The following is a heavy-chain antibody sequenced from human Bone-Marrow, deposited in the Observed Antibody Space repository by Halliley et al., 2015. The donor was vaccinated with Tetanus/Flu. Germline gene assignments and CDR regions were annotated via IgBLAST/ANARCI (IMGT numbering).Heavy chain of an antibody. CDR3: ARGLIMDV. CDR2: FYYSGST. CDR1: GGSLSSGTYD. V-gene: IGHV4-39*01. Sequence: LRLSCTVSGGSLSSGTYDWGRIRQPPGKGLEWIGTFYYSGSTYYNPSLRSRVTIFVDTSKNQFSLKLSSVTAADRAVYYCARGLIMDVWGQGTTVTVSS. J-gene: IGHJ6*02.